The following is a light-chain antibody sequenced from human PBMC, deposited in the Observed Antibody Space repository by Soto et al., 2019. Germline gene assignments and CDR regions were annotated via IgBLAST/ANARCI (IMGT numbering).Light chain of an antibody. CDR3: QQYNSYWT. J-gene: IGKJ1*01. Sequence: IQMTHSPSTLSASVGDRVTITCRASQSISSWLAWYQQKPGKAPKLLIYKASSLESGVPSRFSGSGSGTEFTLTISSLQPDDFATYYCQQYNSYWTFGQGTKVEIK. CDR1: QSISSW. V-gene: IGKV1-5*03. CDR2: KAS.